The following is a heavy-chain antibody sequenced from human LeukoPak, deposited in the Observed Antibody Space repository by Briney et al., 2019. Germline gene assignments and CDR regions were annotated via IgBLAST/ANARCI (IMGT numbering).Heavy chain of an antibody. CDR2: IIPIFGTA. CDR3: ARSSITMVRGVIAWGNYYYYGMDV. V-gene: IGHV1-69*13. Sequence: VASVKVSCKASGGTFSSCAIGWVRQAPGQGLEWMGGIIPIFGTANYAQKFQGRVTITADESTSTAYMELSSLRSEDTAVYYCARSSITMVRGVIAWGNYYYYGMDVWGQGTTVTVSS. CDR1: GGTFSSCA. J-gene: IGHJ6*02. D-gene: IGHD3-10*01.